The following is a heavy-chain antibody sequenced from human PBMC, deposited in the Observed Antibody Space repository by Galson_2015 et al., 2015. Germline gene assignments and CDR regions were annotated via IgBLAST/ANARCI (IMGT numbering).Heavy chain of an antibody. CDR2: ISYDGSNK. CDR1: GFTFSGYG. V-gene: IGHV3-30*03. Sequence: SLRLSCAASGFTFSGYGMHWVRQAPGKGLEWAAVISYDGSNKYYADSVKGRFTISRDNSKNTLYLQMNSLRAEDTAVYYCARETGDYERASDYWGQATLVTVSS. D-gene: IGHD4-17*01. J-gene: IGHJ4*02. CDR3: ARETGDYERASDY.